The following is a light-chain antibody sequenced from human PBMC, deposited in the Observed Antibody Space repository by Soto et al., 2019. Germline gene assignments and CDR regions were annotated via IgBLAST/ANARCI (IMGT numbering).Light chain of an antibody. V-gene: IGLV2-14*01. CDR1: SSDIGGYNS. CDR3: SSYTTSSLYV. CDR2: AVS. Sequence: QSALTQPASVSGSPGQSITISCTGTSSDIGGYNSVSWYQQHPGKAPKLVIYAVSNRPSGVSSRFSGSKSGNTASLTMSGLQAEDEATYYCSSYTTSSLYVFGTGTKVTVL. J-gene: IGLJ1*01.